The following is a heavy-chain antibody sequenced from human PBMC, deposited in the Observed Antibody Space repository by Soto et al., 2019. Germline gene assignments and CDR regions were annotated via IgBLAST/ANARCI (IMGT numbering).Heavy chain of an antibody. CDR1: GYSFTSYW. Sequence: GESLKISSKGSGYSFTSYWIGWVRQMPGKGLEWMGIIYPGDSDTRYSPSFQGQVTISADKSISTAYLQWSSLKASVSAVYYCARELVSKRVWWFDPWGQGTLVTVSS. J-gene: IGHJ5*02. CDR3: ARELVSKRVWWFDP. CDR2: IYPGDSDT. D-gene: IGHD1-26*01. V-gene: IGHV5-51*01.